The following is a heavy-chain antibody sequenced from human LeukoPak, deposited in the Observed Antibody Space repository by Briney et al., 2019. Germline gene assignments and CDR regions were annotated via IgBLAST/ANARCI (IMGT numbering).Heavy chain of an antibody. V-gene: IGHV3-23*01. CDR3: AKDNIVVVPAALTNDY. CDR2: ISGSGGST. CDR1: GFIFSSYA. D-gene: IGHD2-2*01. J-gene: IGHJ4*02. Sequence: PGGSLRLSCAASGFIFSSYAMSWVRQAPGKGLEWVSAISGSGGSTYYADSVKGRFTISRDNSKNTLYLQMNSLRAEDTAVYYCAKDNIVVVPAALTNDYWGQGTLVTVSS.